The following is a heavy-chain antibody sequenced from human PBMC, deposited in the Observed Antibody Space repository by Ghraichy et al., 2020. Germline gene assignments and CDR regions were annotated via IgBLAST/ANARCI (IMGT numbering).Heavy chain of an antibody. J-gene: IGHJ4*02. D-gene: IGHD5-12*01. CDR2: INPNSGGT. V-gene: IGHV1-2*02. CDR1: GYTFTGYY. CDR3: ARDQVRCSGYEPLFDY. Sequence: ASVKGSCKASGYTFTGYYMHWVRQAPGQGLEWMGWINPNSGGTNYAQKFQGRVTMTRDTSISTAYMELRRLRSDDTAVYYCARDQVRCSGYEPLFDYWGQGALVTVSS.